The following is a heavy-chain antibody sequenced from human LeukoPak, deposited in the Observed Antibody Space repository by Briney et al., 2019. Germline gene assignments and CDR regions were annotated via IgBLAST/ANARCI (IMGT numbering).Heavy chain of an antibody. CDR1: GFTFSSYA. V-gene: IGHV3-23*01. D-gene: IGHD3-3*01. CDR2: ISGSGGST. J-gene: IGHJ3*02. Sequence: GGSLRLSCAASGFTFSSYAMSWVRQAPGKGLEWVSAISGSGGSTYYADSVKGRFTISRDNSKNTLYLQMNSLRAEDTAVYYCAKGLGRFLEWSPQGDAFDIWGQGTMVTVSS. CDR3: AKGLGRFLEWSPQGDAFDI.